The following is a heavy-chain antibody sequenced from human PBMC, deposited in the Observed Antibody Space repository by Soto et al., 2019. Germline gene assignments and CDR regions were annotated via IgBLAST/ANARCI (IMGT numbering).Heavy chain of an antibody. V-gene: IGHV4-34*01. J-gene: IGHJ6*02. CDR2: INHSGST. CDR3: ARYSGYDYGYYGMDV. Sequence: SETLSLTCAVYGGSFSGYYWSWIRQPPGKGLEWIGEINHSGSTNYNPSLKSRVTISVDTSKNQFSLKLSSVTAADTAVYYCARYSGYDYGYYGMDVWSQGTTVTVSS. CDR1: GGSFSGYY. D-gene: IGHD5-12*01.